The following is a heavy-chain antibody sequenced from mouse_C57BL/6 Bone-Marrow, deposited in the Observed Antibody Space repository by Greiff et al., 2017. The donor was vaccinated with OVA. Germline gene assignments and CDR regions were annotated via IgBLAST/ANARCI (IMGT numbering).Heavy chain of an antibody. V-gene: IGHV1-81*01. J-gene: IGHJ2*01. D-gene: IGHD1-1*02. CDR2: IYPRSGNT. Sequence: VQLQESGAELARPGASVKLSCKASGYTFTSYGISWVKQRTGQGLEWIGEIYPRSGNTYYNEKFKGKATLTADKSSSTAYMELRSLTSEDSAVYFCAREGSMANFDYWGQGTTLTVSS. CDR3: AREGSMANFDY. CDR1: GYTFTSYG.